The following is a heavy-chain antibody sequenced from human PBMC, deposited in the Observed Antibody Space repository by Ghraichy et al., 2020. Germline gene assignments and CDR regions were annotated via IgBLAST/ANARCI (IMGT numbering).Heavy chain of an antibody. D-gene: IGHD3-22*01. J-gene: IGHJ4*02. CDR1: GFTFDDYA. CDR3: AKAQRVYYYDSSSLD. CDR2: ISWNSGSI. V-gene: IGHV3-9*01. Sequence: GGSLRLSCAASGFTFDDYAMHWVRQAPGKGLEWVSGISWNSGSIDYADSVKGRFTISRDNSKNTLYLQMNSLRAEDTALYYCAKAQRVYYYDSSSLDWGQGTLVTVSS.